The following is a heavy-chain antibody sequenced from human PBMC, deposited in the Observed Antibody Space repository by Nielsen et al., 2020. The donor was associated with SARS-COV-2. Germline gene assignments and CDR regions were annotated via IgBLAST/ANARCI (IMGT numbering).Heavy chain of an antibody. CDR2: MNPNSGNT. V-gene: IGHV1-8*01. CDR1: GYTFTSYD. CDR3: ARVRIAARSWFDP. J-gene: IGHJ5*02. D-gene: IGHD6-6*01. Sequence: ASVKVSCKPSGYTFTSYDINWVRQATGQGLEWMGWMNPNSGNTGYAQKFQGRVTMARNTSISTAYMELSSLRSEDTAVYYCARVRIAARSWFDPWGQGTLVTVSS.